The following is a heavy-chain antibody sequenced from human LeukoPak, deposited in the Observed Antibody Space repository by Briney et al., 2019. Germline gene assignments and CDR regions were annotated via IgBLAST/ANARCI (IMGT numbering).Heavy chain of an antibody. Sequence: PSETLSLTCTVSGGSISSGSYYWSWIRQPAGKGLEWIGRIYTSGSTNYNPSLKSRVTISVDTSKNQFSLKLSSVTAADTAVYYCARGGRGWFGELSWYYYYMDVWGKGTTVTVSS. CDR3: ARGGRGWFGELSWYYYYMDV. V-gene: IGHV4-61*02. J-gene: IGHJ6*03. D-gene: IGHD3-10*01. CDR1: GGSISSGSYY. CDR2: IYTSGST.